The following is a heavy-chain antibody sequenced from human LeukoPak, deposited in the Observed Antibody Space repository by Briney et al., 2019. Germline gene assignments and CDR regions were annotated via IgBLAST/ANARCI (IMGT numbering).Heavy chain of an antibody. V-gene: IGHV1-18*01. J-gene: IGHJ4*02. CDR2: KSAYNGDR. Sequence: ASVKVSCKGSGYTFNNYDISWVRQAPGQGLEWMGWKSAYNGDRKYAPKLQGRVTLTTETSTSTAYMELRSLRSDDTAVYYCAKGYTSSWYLSDWGQGTLVTVSS. CDR3: AKGYTSSWYLSD. CDR1: GYTFNNYD. D-gene: IGHD6-13*01.